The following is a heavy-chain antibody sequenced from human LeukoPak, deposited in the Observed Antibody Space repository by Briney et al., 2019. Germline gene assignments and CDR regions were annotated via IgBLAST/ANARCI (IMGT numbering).Heavy chain of an antibody. CDR1: GGSITSVNW. V-gene: IGHV4-4*02. Sequence: SGTLSLTCAVSGGSITSVNWWTWVRQPPGKGLEWIGEIYHSGTTNYNPSLKSRVTISVDESRNQFSLKLSSVTAADTAVYYCARVITVRGVIFDYWGQGTLVTVSS. J-gene: IGHJ4*02. CDR3: ARVITVRGVIFDY. D-gene: IGHD3-16*01. CDR2: IYHSGTT.